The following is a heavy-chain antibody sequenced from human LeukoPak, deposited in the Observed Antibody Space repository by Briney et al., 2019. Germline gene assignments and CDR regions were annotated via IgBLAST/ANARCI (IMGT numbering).Heavy chain of an antibody. J-gene: IGHJ3*02. D-gene: IGHD2-15*01. CDR1: GGSISSYY. CDR3: ARLRSRDAFDI. Sequence: SETLSLTCTVSGGSISSYYWSWIRQPPGKGLEWIGYMYYSGSTNYNPSLKSRFTISVDTSKNQFSLKLSSVTAADTAVYYCARLRSRDAFDIWGQGTMVTVSS. CDR2: MYYSGST. V-gene: IGHV4-59*01.